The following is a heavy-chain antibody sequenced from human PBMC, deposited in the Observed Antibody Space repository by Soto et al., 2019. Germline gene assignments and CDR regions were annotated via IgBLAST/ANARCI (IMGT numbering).Heavy chain of an antibody. CDR3: ARDVTRGYSGFDLDY. V-gene: IGHV3-30-3*01. CDR2: ISYDGSNK. J-gene: IGHJ4*02. D-gene: IGHD5-12*01. CDR1: GFTFSSYA. Sequence: GGSLRLSCAASGFTFSSYAMHWVRQAPGKGLEWVAVISYDGSNKYYADSVKGRFTISRDNSKNTLYLQMNSLRAEDTAVYYCARDVTRGYSGFDLDYWGQGTLVTVSS.